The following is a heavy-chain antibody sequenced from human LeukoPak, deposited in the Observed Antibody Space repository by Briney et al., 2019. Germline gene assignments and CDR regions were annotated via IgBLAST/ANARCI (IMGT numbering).Heavy chain of an antibody. CDR1: GYTFTSYD. V-gene: IGHV1-8*03. Sequence: ASVKVSCKASGYTFTSYDINWVRQATGQGLEWMGWMNPNSGNTGYAQKFQGRVTITRNTSISTAYMELSSLRSEDTAVYYCARGKVDWLLLRIYYYYYMDVWGKGTTVIVSS. CDR2: MNPNSGNT. J-gene: IGHJ6*03. CDR3: ARGKVDWLLLRIYYYYYMDV. D-gene: IGHD3-9*01.